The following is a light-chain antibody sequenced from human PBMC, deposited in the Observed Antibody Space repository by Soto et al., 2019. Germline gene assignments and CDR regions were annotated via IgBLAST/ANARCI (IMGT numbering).Light chain of an antibody. J-gene: IGKJ4*01. CDR1: QGIRSW. Sequence: DIQMTQSPSSLSASVGDRVTITCRASQGIRSWLAWFQQKPGKAPNLLIYAASSLQSGVPSRFSGSGAGTDFTLTISSLQPEYVATYFCQQANSFPLTFGGGTKVEIK. CDR3: QQANSFPLT. V-gene: IGKV1-12*01. CDR2: AAS.